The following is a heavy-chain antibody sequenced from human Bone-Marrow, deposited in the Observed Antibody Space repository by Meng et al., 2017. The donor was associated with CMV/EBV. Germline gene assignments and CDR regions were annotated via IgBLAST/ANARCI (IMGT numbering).Heavy chain of an antibody. D-gene: IGHD3-16*02. J-gene: IGHJ4*02. CDR3: ARDRYKDYDYVWGSYRLYTYYFDY. V-gene: IGHV3-30*19. CDR2: IWYDGSNK. CDR1: GFTFSSYG. Sequence: GESLKISCAASGFTFSSYGMHWVRQAPGKGLEWVAVIWYDGSNKYYADSVKGRFTISRDNSKNTLYLQMNSLRAEDTAVYYCARDRYKDYDYVWGSYRLYTYYFDYWGQGTLVTVSS.